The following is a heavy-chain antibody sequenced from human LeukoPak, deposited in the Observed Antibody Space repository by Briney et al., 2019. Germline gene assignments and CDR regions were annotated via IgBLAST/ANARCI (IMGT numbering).Heavy chain of an antibody. CDR3: ACRGVAGTRDY. CDR2: IYYSGST. CDR1: GGSISSGGYY. D-gene: IGHD1-1*01. Sequence: SETLSLTCTVSGGSISSGGYYWSWIRQHPGKGLEWIGYIYYSGSTYYNPSLKSRVTISVDTSKNQFSLKLSSVTAADTAVYYCACRGVAGTRDYWGQGTLVTVSS. V-gene: IGHV4-31*03. J-gene: IGHJ4*02.